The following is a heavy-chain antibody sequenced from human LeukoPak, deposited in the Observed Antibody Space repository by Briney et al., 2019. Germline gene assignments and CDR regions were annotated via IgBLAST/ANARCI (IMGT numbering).Heavy chain of an antibody. CDR1: GGTFSSYA. D-gene: IGHD1-14*01. V-gene: IGHV1-69*06. J-gene: IGHJ3*02. CDR2: IIPIFGTA. Sequence: ASVKVSCKASGGTFSSYAISWVRQAPGQGLEWMGGIIPIFGTANYAQKFQGRVTITADKSTSTAYMELSSLGSEDTAVYYCARVKTGTTFAAFDIWGQGTMVTVSS. CDR3: ARVKTGTTFAAFDI.